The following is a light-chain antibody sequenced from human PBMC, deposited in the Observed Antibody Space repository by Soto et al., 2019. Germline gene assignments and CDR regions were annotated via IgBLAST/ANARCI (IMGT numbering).Light chain of an antibody. CDR2: TGS. V-gene: IGKV1-12*01. CDR3: QKAASFPIN. Sequence: DIQMTHSPSYVSASVVDRVTITCLASQGIKNWLAWYQQKPGKAPNLLIYTGSSLQSGVPSRFSGSGSGTDFTLTINSLQPEDFATYYCQKAASFPINFGQGTRLEIK. CDR1: QGIKNW. J-gene: IGKJ5*01.